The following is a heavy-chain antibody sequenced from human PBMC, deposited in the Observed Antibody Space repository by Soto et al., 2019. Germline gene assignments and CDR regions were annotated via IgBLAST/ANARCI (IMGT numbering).Heavy chain of an antibody. J-gene: IGHJ5*01. CDR1: GFTFSSYA. D-gene: IGHD4-17*01. CDR2: ISGSGGST. CDR3: AKPSVPRQRKTVTFDF. Sequence: EVQLLESGGGLVQPGGSLRLSCAASGFTFSSYAMSWVRQAPGKGLEWVSAISGSGGSTYYADSVKGRFTNSRNNSKNTLYLQMNSLRAEDTAVYYCAKPSVPRQRKTVTFDFWGQGTLVTVSS. V-gene: IGHV3-23*01.